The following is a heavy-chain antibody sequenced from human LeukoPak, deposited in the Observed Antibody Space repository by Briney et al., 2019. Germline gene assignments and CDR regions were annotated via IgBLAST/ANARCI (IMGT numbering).Heavy chain of an antibody. CDR3: ARRLTQYDCFDP. J-gene: IGHJ5*02. D-gene: IGHD2-2*01. CDR2: TYYRSTWYN. Sequence: SQTLSLTCAISGDSVSSISVTWNWIRQYPSRGLEWLGRTYYRSTWYNDYAVSVRGRITVNRDTSKNQFSLHLNSVTPEDTAVYYCARRLTQYDCFDPWGPGILVTVSS. V-gene: IGHV6-1*01. CDR1: GDSVSSISVT.